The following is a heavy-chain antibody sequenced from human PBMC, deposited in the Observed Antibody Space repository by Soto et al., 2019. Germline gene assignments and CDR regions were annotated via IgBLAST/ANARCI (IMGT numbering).Heavy chain of an antibody. J-gene: IGHJ4*02. D-gene: IGHD1-26*01. CDR2: ISARGGSS. V-gene: IGHV3-23*01. CDR1: GLSFSSYA. CDR3: AKGSIESSASVDN. Sequence: DVQLLESGGGLVQPGGSLRLSCAASGLSFSSYAMLWVRQAQGKGLEWVAVISARGGSSYFADSVKGRFTLSRDNSKNVLSLEMHSLRAEDTAIYFCAKGSIESSASVDNWGQGTLVVVSS.